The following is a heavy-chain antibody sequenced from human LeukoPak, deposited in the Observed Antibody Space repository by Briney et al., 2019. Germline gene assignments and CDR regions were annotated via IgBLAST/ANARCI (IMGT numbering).Heavy chain of an antibody. CDR1: GYIFTSYG. V-gene: IGHV1-69*04. D-gene: IGHD5-18*01. CDR3: ARGFFLGYSYGLGDYYGMDV. J-gene: IGHJ6*02. CDR2: IIPILGIA. Sequence: SVKVSCKASGYIFTSYGISWVRQAPGQGLEWMGRIIPILGIANYAQKFQGRVTITADKSTSTAYMELSSLRSEDTAVYYCARGFFLGYSYGLGDYYGMDVWGQGTTVTVSS.